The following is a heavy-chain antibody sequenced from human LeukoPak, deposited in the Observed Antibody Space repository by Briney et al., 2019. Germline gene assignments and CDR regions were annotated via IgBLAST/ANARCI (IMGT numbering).Heavy chain of an antibody. V-gene: IGHV3-53*01. CDR2: IYSGGRT. CDR3: AXXXVPYSSSSDGWFDP. D-gene: IGHD6-6*01. Sequence: GALRLSCAASGFTVSSNYMNWARQAPGKGLEWVSVIYSGGRTYYADSVKGRFTISRDNSKNSLYLQMNSLRAEDTAVYYFAXXXVPYSSSSDGWFDPWGQGTLVTVSS. CDR1: GFTVSSNY. J-gene: IGHJ5*02.